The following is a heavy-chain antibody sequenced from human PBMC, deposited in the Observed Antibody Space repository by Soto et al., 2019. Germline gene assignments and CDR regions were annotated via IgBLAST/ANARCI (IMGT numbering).Heavy chain of an antibody. CDR3: ARDKITTGGHFSQSAMHV. D-gene: IGHD2-15*01. Sequence: ASVKRAWKGAVYGFSLDAGHWVRQAPGRSLEWLGWIHPANGNTKYSQKFQGRVTFTRDTSATTAYMELSSLRSEDAGLYYCARDKITTGGHFSQSAMHVWRPATLVTASS. J-gene: IGHJ4*01. CDR1: VYGFSLDA. CDR2: IHPANGNT. V-gene: IGHV1-3*01.